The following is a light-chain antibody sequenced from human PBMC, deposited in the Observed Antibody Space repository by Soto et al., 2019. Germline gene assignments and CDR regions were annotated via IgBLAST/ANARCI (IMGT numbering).Light chain of an antibody. CDR3: QQSYSNPPLT. CDR2: AAS. J-gene: IGKJ4*01. V-gene: IGKV1-39*01. Sequence: DIQLTQSPSSLSASVGDRVTITCRASQSISNSLNWYQQKPGKAPEVLVFAASSLQSRVPSRFSGTGSGTDFTLTISSLQPEEFATDYCQQSYSNPPLTFGARTKVEIK. CDR1: QSISNS.